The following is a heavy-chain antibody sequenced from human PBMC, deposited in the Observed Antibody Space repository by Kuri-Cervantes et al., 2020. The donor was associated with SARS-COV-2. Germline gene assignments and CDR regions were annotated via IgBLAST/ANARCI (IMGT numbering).Heavy chain of an antibody. Sequence: GESLKISCVGTGFRFDDYTMHWVRQSPGKGLEWVSAISGSGGSTYYADSVKGRFTISRDNSKNTLYLQMNSLRAEDTAVYYCAKPTGLIAARRWFYPWGQGTLVTSPQ. D-gene: IGHD6-6*01. V-gene: IGHV3-23*01. CDR3: AKPTGLIAARRWFYP. J-gene: IGHJ5*02. CDR2: ISGSGGST. CDR1: GFRFDDYT.